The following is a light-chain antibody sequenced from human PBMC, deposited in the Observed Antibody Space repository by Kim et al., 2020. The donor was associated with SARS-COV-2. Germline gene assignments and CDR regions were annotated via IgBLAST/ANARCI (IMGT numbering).Light chain of an antibody. CDR1: QDIANS. J-gene: IGKJ1*01. CDR3: QKYNSAPWT. CDR2: ATS. Sequence: ASVGDRVTITCRASQDIANSLAWYQQKPGKVPQVLIYATSTLQSGVPSRFSGSGSGTEFTLTIGSLQTEDVATYYCQKYNSAPWTFGPGTKVDIK. V-gene: IGKV1-27*01.